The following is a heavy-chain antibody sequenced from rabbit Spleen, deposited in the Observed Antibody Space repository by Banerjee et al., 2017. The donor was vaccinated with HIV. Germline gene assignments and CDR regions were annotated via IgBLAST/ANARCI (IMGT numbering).Heavy chain of an antibody. J-gene: IGHJ4*01. Sequence: QSLEESGGGLVKPEGSLTLTCKASGFSFSDKAVMCWVRQAPGKGLEWIACINVVTGKALYASWAKGRFTISKTSSTAVALQMTSLTAADTATYFCARWTSSDGYFDLWGPGTLVTVS. V-gene: IGHV1S40*01. CDR2: INVVTGKA. D-gene: IGHD1-1*01. CDR3: ARWTSSDGYFDL. CDR1: GFSFSDKAV.